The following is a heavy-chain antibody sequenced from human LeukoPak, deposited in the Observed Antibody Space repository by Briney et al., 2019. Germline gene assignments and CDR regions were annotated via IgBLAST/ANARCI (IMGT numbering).Heavy chain of an antibody. V-gene: IGHV1-8*01. CDR3: ARDSYGSGSSRFDP. CDR2: MNPNSGNT. Sequence: ASVKVSCKASGYTFTSYDINWVRQATGQGREGMGWMNPNSGNTVYAQKFQGRVTMTRNTSISTAYMELSSLRSEDTAVYYCARDSYGSGSSRFDPWGQGTLVTVSS. D-gene: IGHD3-10*01. CDR1: GYTFTSYD. J-gene: IGHJ5*02.